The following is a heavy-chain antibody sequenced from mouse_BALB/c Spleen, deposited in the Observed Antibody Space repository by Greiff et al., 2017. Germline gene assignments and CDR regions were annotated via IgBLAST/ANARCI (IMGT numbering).Heavy chain of an antibody. V-gene: IGHV3-2*02. Sequence: EVQLMESGPGLVKPSQSLSLTCTVTGYSITSDYAWNWIRQFPGNKLEWMGYISYSGSTSYNPSLKSRISITRDTSKNQFFLQLNSVTTEDTATYYCARWDYGSPMDYWGQGTSVTVSS. CDR1: GYSITSDYA. CDR3: ARWDYGSPMDY. J-gene: IGHJ4*01. D-gene: IGHD1-1*01. CDR2: ISYSGST.